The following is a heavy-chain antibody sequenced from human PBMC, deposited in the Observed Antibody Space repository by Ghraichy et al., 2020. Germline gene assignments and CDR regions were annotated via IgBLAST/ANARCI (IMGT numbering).Heavy chain of an antibody. Sequence: GGSLRLSCAASGFTFSSYSMDWVRQAPGKGLEWVSHISSNSSNKFYTDSVKGRFTISRDNAKNSLYLQMNSLRDEDTAIYYCARASTVVRFYYYAAMDVWGQGTTVTVSS. CDR1: GFTFSSYS. V-gene: IGHV3-48*02. D-gene: IGHD4-23*01. J-gene: IGHJ6*02. CDR3: ARASTVVRFYYYAAMDV. CDR2: ISSNSSNK.